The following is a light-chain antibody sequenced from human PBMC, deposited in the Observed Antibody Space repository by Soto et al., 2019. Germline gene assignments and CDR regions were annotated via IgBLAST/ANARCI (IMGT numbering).Light chain of an antibody. V-gene: IGKV1-12*01. J-gene: IGKJ4*01. CDR3: QQANGFPVA. Sequence: DIQMTQSPSSVSASVGDRVTITCRASQGVSGWLAWYQQKPGKAPKLLIYSVSSLQSGVPARFSGSGSGTDFALTISSLQPDDFATYFCQQANGFPVAFGGGTRVEIK. CDR2: SVS. CDR1: QGVSGW.